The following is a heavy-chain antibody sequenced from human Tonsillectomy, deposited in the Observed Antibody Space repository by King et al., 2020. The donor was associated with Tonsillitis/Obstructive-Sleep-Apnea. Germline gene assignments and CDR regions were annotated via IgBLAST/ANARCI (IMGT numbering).Heavy chain of an antibody. D-gene: IGHD6-6*01. V-gene: IGHV3-23*04. CDR1: GFTFSSYA. Sequence: VQLVESGGGLVQPGGSLRLSCAPSGFTFSSYAVSWVCQAPGKGLEWVSGISGSGGSTYYADSVKGRFTISRDNSKNTLYVQMNSLRAEDTAVYYCAKTPSSNSYYDYMDVWGKGATVTVSS. CDR3: AKTPSSNSYYDYMDV. J-gene: IGHJ6*03. CDR2: ISGSGGST.